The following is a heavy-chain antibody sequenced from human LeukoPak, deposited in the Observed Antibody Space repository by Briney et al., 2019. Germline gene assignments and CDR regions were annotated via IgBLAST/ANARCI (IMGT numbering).Heavy chain of an antibody. CDR3: ARARSIAAREAFDI. V-gene: IGHV4-61*02. Sequence: SETLSLTCTVSGGSISSGSYYWSWIRQPAGKGLEWIGRIYTSGSTNYNPSLKSRVTISVDTSKNQFSLKLSSVTAADTAVYYCARARSIAAREAFDIWGQGTMATVSS. CDR1: GGSISSGSYY. J-gene: IGHJ3*02. D-gene: IGHD6-6*01. CDR2: IYTSGST.